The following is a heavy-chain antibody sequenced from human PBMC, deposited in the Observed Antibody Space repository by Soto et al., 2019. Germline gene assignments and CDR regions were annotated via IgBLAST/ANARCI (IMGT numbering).Heavy chain of an antibody. V-gene: IGHV1-69*06. CDR3: ARAAKRYFDY. Sequence: QVQLVQSGAEVKKPGSSVKVSCKTSGVTFNTFAISWVRQAPGQGLEYMGGIIPVLGPANYAQRFQGRVTITADKSTSTAYLELSNLTSEDTAVYYCARAAKRYFDYWGQGTLVTGSS. J-gene: IGHJ4*02. CDR1: GVTFNTFA. CDR2: IIPVLGPA.